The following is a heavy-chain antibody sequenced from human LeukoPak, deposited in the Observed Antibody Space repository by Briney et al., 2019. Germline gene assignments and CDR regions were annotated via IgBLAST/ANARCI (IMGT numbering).Heavy chain of an antibody. V-gene: IGHV1-8*03. CDR1: GYTFTSYD. D-gene: IGHD6-6*01. CDR2: MNPNSGNT. J-gene: IGHJ4*02. Sequence: VASVKVSCKASGYTFTSYDMNWVRQATGQGLEWMGWMNPNSGNTGYAQKFQGRVTITGNTSISTAYMELSSLRSEDTAVYYCARGLRDSSSSGDYWGQGTLVTVSS. CDR3: ARGLRDSSSSGDY.